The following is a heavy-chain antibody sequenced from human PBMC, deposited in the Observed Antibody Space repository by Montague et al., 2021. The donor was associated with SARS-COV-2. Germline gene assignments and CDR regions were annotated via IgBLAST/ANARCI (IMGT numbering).Heavy chain of an antibody. CDR3: ARGGGNSADYYNYTIDV. D-gene: IGHD4-23*01. Sequence: SETLSLTCTVSGGSISSYYWTWIRQPPGKGLESIGYIYHNGSTKYNPSLKSRVTISVDTSKNQFSLKLSSVSVADTAVYYCARGGGNSADYYNYTIDVWGQGTTVTVSS. V-gene: IGHV4-59*01. CDR1: GGSISSYY. CDR2: IYHNGST. J-gene: IGHJ6*02.